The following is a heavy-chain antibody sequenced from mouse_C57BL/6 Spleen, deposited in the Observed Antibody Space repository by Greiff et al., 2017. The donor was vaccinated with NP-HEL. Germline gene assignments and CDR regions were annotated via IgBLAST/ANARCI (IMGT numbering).Heavy chain of an antibody. CDR2: ISDGGSYT. CDR3: ARGPYYGNSLYYFDY. J-gene: IGHJ2*01. Sequence: DVKLVESGGGLVKPGGSLKLSCAASGFTFSSYAMSWVRQTPEKRLEWVATISDGGSYTYYPDNVKGRFTISRDNAKNNLYLQMSHLKSEDTAMYYCARGPYYGNSLYYFDYWGQGTTLTVSS. V-gene: IGHV5-4*03. D-gene: IGHD1-1*01. CDR1: GFTFSSYA.